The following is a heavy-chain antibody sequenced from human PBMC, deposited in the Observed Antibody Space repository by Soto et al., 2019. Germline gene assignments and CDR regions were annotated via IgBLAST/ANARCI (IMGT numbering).Heavy chain of an antibody. Sequence: LRLSCAASGFTFSSYGMHWVRQAPGKGLEWVAVIWYDGSNKYYADSVKGRFTISRDNSKNTLYLQMNSLRAEDTAVYYCARDLQLSGMDVWGQGTTVTVSS. CDR1: GFTFSSYG. D-gene: IGHD5-18*01. CDR3: ARDLQLSGMDV. J-gene: IGHJ6*02. CDR2: IWYDGSNK. V-gene: IGHV3-33*01.